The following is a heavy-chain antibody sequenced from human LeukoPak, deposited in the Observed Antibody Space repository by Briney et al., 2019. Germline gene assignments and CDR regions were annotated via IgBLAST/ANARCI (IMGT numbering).Heavy chain of an antibody. J-gene: IGHJ6*02. CDR1: GASISSGGYS. V-gene: IGHV4-30-2*01. Sequence: SQTLSLTCAVSGASISSGGYSWSWIRQPPGKGLEWIGYIYHSGSTYYNPSLKSRVSISVDRSKSQFSLNLSSVTAADTAVYYCARESPYYYGIDVWGQGTTVTVSS. CDR2: IYHSGST. CDR3: ARESPYYYGIDV.